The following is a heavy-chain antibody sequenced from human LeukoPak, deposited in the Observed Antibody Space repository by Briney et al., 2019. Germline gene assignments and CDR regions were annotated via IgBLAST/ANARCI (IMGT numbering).Heavy chain of an antibody. CDR2: IYYSGST. J-gene: IGHJ5*02. D-gene: IGHD1-26*01. Sequence: NTSETLSLTCTVSGGSISSYYWSWIRQPPGKGLEWIGYIYYSGSTNYNPSLKSRVTISVDTSKNQFSLRLNSVTAADTAVYYCARSRAFNSGAFDPWGQGSLVTVSS. CDR3: ARSRAFNSGAFDP. CDR1: GGSISSYY. V-gene: IGHV4-59*01.